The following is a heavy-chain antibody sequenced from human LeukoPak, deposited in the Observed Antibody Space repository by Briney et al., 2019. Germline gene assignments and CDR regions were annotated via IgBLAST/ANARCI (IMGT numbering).Heavy chain of an antibody. V-gene: IGHV1-8*03. D-gene: IGHD3-10*01. CDR1: GYTFTSYD. CDR3: ARGGGALWFGENYYYMDV. Sequence: GASVKVSCKASGYTFTSYDINWVRQATGQGLEWMGWMNPNSGNTGYAQKFQGRVTITRNTSISTAYMELSSLRSEDTAVYYCARGGGALWFGENYYYMDVWGKGTTVTVSS. J-gene: IGHJ6*03. CDR2: MNPNSGNT.